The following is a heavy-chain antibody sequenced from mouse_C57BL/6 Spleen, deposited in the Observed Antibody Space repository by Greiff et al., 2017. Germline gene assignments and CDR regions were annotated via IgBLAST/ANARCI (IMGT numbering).Heavy chain of an antibody. CDR2: ISYDGSN. J-gene: IGHJ2*01. Sequence: EVQLVESGPGLVKPSQSLSLTCSVTGYSITSGYYWNWIRQFPGNKLEWMGYISYDGSNNYNPSLKNRISITRDTSKNQFFLRLNSVTTEDTATYYCARGPSSYWGQGTTLTVSS. CDR1: GYSITSGYY. CDR3: ARGPSSY. V-gene: IGHV3-6*01. D-gene: IGHD6-1*01.